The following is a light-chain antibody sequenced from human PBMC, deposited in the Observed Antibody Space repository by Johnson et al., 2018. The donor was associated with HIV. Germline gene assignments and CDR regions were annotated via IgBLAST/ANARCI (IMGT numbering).Light chain of an antibody. Sequence: QSVLTQPPSVSAAPGQKVTISCSGSSSNIGNNYLSWYQQLPGTAPKLLIYENNKRPSGIPDRFSGSKSGTSATLGITGLQTGAEADYYCGTWDSSLSASYVCGTGTKVTVL. CDR2: ENN. CDR1: SSNIGNNY. J-gene: IGLJ1*01. V-gene: IGLV1-51*02. CDR3: GTWDSSLSASYV.